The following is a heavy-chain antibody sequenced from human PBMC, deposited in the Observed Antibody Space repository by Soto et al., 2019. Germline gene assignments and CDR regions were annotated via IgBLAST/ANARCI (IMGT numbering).Heavy chain of an antibody. D-gene: IGHD5-12*01. Sequence: QVQLVQSGAEVRQPASSVKVSCKTSGATFSSYAITWVRQAPGQGLEWMGGIVPTVDTSTYAQKFQGRVTITADGFTNAVYMELSSLRSDDTAVYYCVRVVAIPGYPDNWGQGTLVTVSS. CDR3: VRVVAIPGYPDN. CDR2: IVPTVDTS. J-gene: IGHJ4*02. V-gene: IGHV1-69*12. CDR1: GATFSSYA.